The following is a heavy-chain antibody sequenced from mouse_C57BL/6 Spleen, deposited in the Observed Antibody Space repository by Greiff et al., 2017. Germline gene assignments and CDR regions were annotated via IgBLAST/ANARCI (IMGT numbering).Heavy chain of an antibody. Sequence: VQLLESGAELVKPGASVKLSCKASGYAFSSYWMNWVKQAPGKGLEWVGQIYTGDGATTYNGKVKGQSTLTADKSSSTAYMQRSSLTAEDSAVYVCARQLRLGYAMDYWGQGTSVTVSS. CDR3: ARQLRLGYAMDY. V-gene: IGHV1-80*01. J-gene: IGHJ4*01. CDR1: GYAFSSYW. D-gene: IGHD3-2*02. CDR2: IYTGDGAT.